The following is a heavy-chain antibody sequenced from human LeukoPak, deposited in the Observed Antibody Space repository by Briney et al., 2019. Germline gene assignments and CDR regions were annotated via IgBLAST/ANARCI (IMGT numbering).Heavy chain of an antibody. CDR2: IYYSGST. J-gene: IGHJ4*02. V-gene: IGHV4-39*07. CDR1: GGSISSSSYY. Sequence: PSETLSLTCTVSGGSISSSSYYWGWIRQPPGKGLEWIGSIYYSGSTYYNPSLKSRVTISVDTSKNQFSLKLSSVTAADTAVYYCARTVATIGYFDYWGQGTLVTVSS. D-gene: IGHD5-12*01. CDR3: ARTVATIGYFDY.